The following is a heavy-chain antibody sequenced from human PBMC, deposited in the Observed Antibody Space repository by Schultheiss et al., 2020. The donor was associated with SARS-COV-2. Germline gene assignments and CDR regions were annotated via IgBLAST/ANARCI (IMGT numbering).Heavy chain of an antibody. CDR1: GFTFSDYY. CDR3: ARASLSSSTSSYAFDI. Sequence: GGSLRLSCAASGFTFSDYYMSWIRQAPGKGLEWVSYISSSSSTIYYADSVKGRFTISRDNSKNTLYLQMNSLRAEDTALYYCARASLSSSTSSYAFDIWGQGTLVTVSS. J-gene: IGHJ3*02. D-gene: IGHD2-2*01. CDR2: ISSSSSTI. V-gene: IGHV3-11*01.